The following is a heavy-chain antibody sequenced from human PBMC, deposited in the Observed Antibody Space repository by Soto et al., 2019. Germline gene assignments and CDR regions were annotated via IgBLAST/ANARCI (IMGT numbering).Heavy chain of an antibody. J-gene: IGHJ6*02. CDR2: LIPVFGSP. CDR1: GGTFSKDA. CDR3: TRVLGYTFEPGKTRYYAMDV. D-gene: IGHD5-18*01. V-gene: IGHV1-69*01. Sequence: QVQLVQSGAEVKKPGSSVTVSCKTSGGTFSKDAINWVRQAPGQGLEWMGLLIPVFGSPIYAQKFQGRLRVTADESTCTSFMDLSSLRSEDTAVYYCTRVLGYTFEPGKTRYYAMDVWGQGTTVSVSS.